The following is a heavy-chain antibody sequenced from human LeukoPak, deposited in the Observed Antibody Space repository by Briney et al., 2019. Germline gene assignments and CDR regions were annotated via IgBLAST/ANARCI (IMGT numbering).Heavy chain of an antibody. CDR1: GFTFGTSE. CDR3: ARGDSISSSWYFDY. V-gene: IGHV3-48*03. CDR2: ILSSGTTI. Sequence: PGGSLRLSCAASGFTFGTSEMSWVRQGPGRGLEWVSYILSSGTTIFYADSVKGRFTVSRDNAKNTLYLQMNSLRDEDTAVYYCARGDSISSSWYFDYWGQGTLVTVSS. D-gene: IGHD6-13*01. J-gene: IGHJ4*02.